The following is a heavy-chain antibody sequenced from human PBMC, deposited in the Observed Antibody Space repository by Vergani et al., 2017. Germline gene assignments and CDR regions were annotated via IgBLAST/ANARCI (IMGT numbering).Heavy chain of an antibody. D-gene: IGHD2-21*02. CDR3: ARARCGGACFMSNWLDT. Sequence: EVQLVESGGGLVQPGGSLRLSCAASGFTLRQYWMHWVRQTPGTGLEWVSRVKSDGNSAMYADSVKGRFTISRDNSKNTLYLEMKSLRVEDTAVYYCARARCGGACFMSNWLDTWGQGTLVSVSS. CDR1: GFTLRQYW. V-gene: IGHV3-74*03. CDR2: VKSDGNSA. J-gene: IGHJ5*02.